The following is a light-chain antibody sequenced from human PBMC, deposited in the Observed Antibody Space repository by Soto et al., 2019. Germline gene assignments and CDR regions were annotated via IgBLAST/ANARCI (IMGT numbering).Light chain of an antibody. V-gene: IGLV2-14*01. CDR1: SSVVGGYTY. CDR2: DVN. CDR3: TSYTSSSTLYV. J-gene: IGLJ1*01. Sequence: QSVLTQPASVSGSPGQSITISCTGISSVVGGYTYFSWYQQHPGKAPKLMIYDVNNRPSGVSDRFSGSKSGSTASLTISGLQAEDEADYYCTSYTSSSTLYVFGTGTKLTVL.